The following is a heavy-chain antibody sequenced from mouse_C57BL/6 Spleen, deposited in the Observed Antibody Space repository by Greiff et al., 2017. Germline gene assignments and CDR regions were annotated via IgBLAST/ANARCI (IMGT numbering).Heavy chain of an antibody. CDR2: IYPGNSDT. D-gene: IGHD1-1*01. Sequence: EVQLQQSGTVLARPGASVKMSCKTSGYTFTSYWMHWVKQRPGQGLEWIGAIYPGNSDTSYNQKFKGKAKLTAVTSASTAYMELSSLSNEDSAVYYCTRRDYYGSSSFDYWGQGTTLTVSS. CDR1: GYTFTSYW. CDR3: TRRDYYGSSSFDY. J-gene: IGHJ2*01. V-gene: IGHV1-5*01.